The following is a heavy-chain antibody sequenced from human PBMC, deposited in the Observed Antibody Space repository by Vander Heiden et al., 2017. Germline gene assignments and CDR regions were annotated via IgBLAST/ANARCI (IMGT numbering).Heavy chain of an antibody. Sequence: EVQLVESGGGPVKPGGSLRLSCAASGFTLSSYSMNCVRQAPGKGLAWLPSLSSRSSYIYYASSVKGRFTISRDNAKNSLYLQMNSLRAGDTAVYYCARDGLAGPRDILTGDPPPGMDVWGHGTTVTVSS. CDR2: LSSRSSYI. CDR1: GFTLSSYS. CDR3: ARDGLAGPRDILTGDPPPGMDV. D-gene: IGHD3-9*01. V-gene: IGHV3-21*01. J-gene: IGHJ6*02.